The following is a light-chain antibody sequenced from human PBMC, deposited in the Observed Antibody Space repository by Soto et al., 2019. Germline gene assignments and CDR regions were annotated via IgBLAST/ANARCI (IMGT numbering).Light chain of an antibody. CDR3: SSFAGTIFYV. J-gene: IGLJ1*01. CDR2: EVT. CDR1: SSDVGGYNY. V-gene: IGLV2-8*01. Sequence: QSVLTQPPSASGSPGQSVTISCTGTSSDVGGYNYVSWYQQHPGKAPKLMIYEVTKRPSGVPDRLSGSKSGNTASLTVSGLQAEDEADYFCSSFAGTIFYVFGTGTKVTVL.